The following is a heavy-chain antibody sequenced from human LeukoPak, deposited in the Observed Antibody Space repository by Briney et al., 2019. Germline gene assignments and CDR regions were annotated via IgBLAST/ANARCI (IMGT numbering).Heavy chain of an antibody. V-gene: IGHV3-30*01. D-gene: IGHD2-2*01. CDR1: GFTFSSYA. J-gene: IGHJ4*02. Sequence: GGSLRLSCAASGFTFSSYAMHWVRQAPGKGLEWVAVISYDGSNKYYADSVKGRFTISRDNSKNTLYLQMNSPRAEDTAVYYCARARIVVVPAASDYWGQGTLVTVSS. CDR2: ISYDGSNK. CDR3: ARARIVVVPAASDY.